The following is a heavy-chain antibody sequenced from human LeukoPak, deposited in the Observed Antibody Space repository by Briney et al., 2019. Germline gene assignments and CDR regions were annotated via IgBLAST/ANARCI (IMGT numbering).Heavy chain of an antibody. D-gene: IGHD6-13*01. Sequence: SETLSLTCTVSGGSISSYYWSWIRQPPGKGLEWIGYIYYSGSTNYNPSLKSRVTISVDTSKSQFSLKLSSVTAADTAVYYCARGSSSSLTLDYWGQGTLVTVSS. J-gene: IGHJ4*02. V-gene: IGHV4-59*01. CDR1: GGSISSYY. CDR2: IYYSGST. CDR3: ARGSSSSLTLDY.